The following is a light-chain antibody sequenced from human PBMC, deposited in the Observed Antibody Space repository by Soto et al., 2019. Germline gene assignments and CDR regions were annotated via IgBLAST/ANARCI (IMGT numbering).Light chain of an antibody. CDR2: HAS. J-gene: IGKJ1*01. CDR1: RSISTW. Sequence: DIQMTQSPSTLSASVGDRVTVTCRASRSISTWLAWYQQKPGNAPKLLLHHASLLESRVPSRFSGSGSGTAFALTCGNLQPGDLATYYWPLYHCFWTFGQGTKVEIK. V-gene: IGKV1-5*01. CDR3: PLYHCFWT.